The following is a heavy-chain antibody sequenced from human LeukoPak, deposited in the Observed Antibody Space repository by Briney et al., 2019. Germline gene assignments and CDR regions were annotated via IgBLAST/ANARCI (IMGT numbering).Heavy chain of an antibody. J-gene: IGHJ4*02. D-gene: IGHD5-24*01. Sequence: ESSETLSLTCTVSGGSISSYYWSWIRQPPGKGLEWIGYIYYSGSTNYNPSLKSRVTISVDTSKNQFSLKLSSVTAADTAVYYCARVRMATASYFDYWGQGTLVTVSS. CDR2: IYYSGST. CDR3: ARVRMATASYFDY. CDR1: GGSISSYY. V-gene: IGHV4-59*01.